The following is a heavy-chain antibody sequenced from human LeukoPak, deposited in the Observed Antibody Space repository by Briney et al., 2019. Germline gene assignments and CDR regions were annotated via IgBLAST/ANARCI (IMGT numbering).Heavy chain of an antibody. CDR3: ARASDYYDSSGYLQY. Sequence: GGSLRLSCAASGFTFSSYAMHWVRQAPGKGLEWVAVISYDGSNKYYADSVKGRFTISRDNSKNTLYLQMNSLRVEDTAVYYCARASDYYDSSGYLQYWGQGTLVTVSS. V-gene: IGHV3-30-3*01. J-gene: IGHJ4*02. D-gene: IGHD3-22*01. CDR1: GFTFSSYA. CDR2: ISYDGSNK.